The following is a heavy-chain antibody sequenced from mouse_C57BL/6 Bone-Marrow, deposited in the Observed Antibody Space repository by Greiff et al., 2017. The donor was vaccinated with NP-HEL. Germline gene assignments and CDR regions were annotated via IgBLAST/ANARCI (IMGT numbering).Heavy chain of an antibody. CDR3: ARDYYGSSYGYWYFDV. CDR2: IFPGSGGT. Sequence: QVQLQQSGPELVRPGASVKISCKAPGYTFTSHWMQWVRQRPGQGLEWIGEIFPGSGGTCYNEKFKGKATLTVDTSSSTAYMQLSSLTSEDSAVYFCARDYYGSSYGYWYFDVWGTGTTVTVSS. CDR1: GYTFTSHW. D-gene: IGHD1-1*01. J-gene: IGHJ1*03. V-gene: IGHV1-56*01.